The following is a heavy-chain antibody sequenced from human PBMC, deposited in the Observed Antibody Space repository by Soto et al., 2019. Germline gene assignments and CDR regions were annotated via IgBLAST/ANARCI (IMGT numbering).Heavy chain of an antibody. CDR1: GYTFTSYG. V-gene: IGHV1-18*01. Sequence: ASVKVSCKASGYTFTSYGISWVRQAPGQGLEWMGWISAYNGNTNYAQKLQGRVTMTTDTSTSTAYMELRSLRSDDTAVYYCARAGPPYYYGSSGPYYFDYWGKGTLVTVSS. CDR3: ARAGPPYYYGSSGPYYFDY. J-gene: IGHJ4*02. CDR2: ISAYNGNT. D-gene: IGHD3-22*01.